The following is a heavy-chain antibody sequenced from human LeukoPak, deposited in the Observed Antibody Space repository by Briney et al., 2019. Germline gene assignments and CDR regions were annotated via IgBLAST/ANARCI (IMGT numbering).Heavy chain of an antibody. CDR1: GYTFTNYY. CDR3: ARVGDSSNSWFDP. D-gene: IGHD6-19*01. V-gene: IGHV1-46*01. J-gene: IGHJ5*02. CDR2: INPSGGSN. Sequence: ASVKVSCKASGYTFTNYYIHWMRQAPGQGLEWMGIINPSGGSNSNAQNFQGRVTMSRDTSTSTVYMEMSSLRYEDTAVYYCARVGDSSNSWFDPWGQGTLVTVSS.